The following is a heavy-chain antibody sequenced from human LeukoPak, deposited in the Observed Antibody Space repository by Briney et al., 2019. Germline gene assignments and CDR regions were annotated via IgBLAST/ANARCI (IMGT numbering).Heavy chain of an antibody. CDR2: IYYSGST. J-gene: IGHJ4*02. CDR1: GGSISSYY. Sequence: SETLSLTCTVSGGSISSYYWSWIRQPPGKGLEWIGYIYYSGSTNYNPSLKSRVTISVDTSKNQFSLKLSSVTAADTAVYCCARGRRDFWSGYYGYYFDYWGQGTLVTVSS. V-gene: IGHV4-59*12. D-gene: IGHD3-3*01. CDR3: ARGRRDFWSGYYGYYFDY.